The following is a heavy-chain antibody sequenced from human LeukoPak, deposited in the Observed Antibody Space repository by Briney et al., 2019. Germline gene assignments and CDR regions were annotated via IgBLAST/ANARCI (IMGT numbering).Heavy chain of an antibody. V-gene: IGHV4-39*01. CDR1: CGSISSSSYY. Sequence: PSETLSLTCTVSCGSISSSSYYWGWIRQPPGKGLEWIGSIYYSGSTYYNPSLKSRVTISVDTSKNQFSLRLNSVAAADTAMYFCVKSGGYGLIDYWGQGTLVTVSS. D-gene: IGHD1-26*01. CDR2: IYYSGST. CDR3: VKSGGYGLIDY. J-gene: IGHJ4*02.